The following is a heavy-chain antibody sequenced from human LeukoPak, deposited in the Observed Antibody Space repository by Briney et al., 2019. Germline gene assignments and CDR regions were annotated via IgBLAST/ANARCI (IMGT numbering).Heavy chain of an antibody. CDR1: GGTFSSYA. D-gene: IGHD6-13*01. CDR2: IIPIFGSS. Sequence: SVKVSCKASGGTFSSYAINWVRQAPGQGLEWMGGIIPIFGSSNYAQKFQGRVTITADESTTTAYMELSSLRSEDTAVYYCAKDGAAAGYYYYYYMDVWGKGTTVTVSS. J-gene: IGHJ6*03. V-gene: IGHV1-69*13. CDR3: AKDGAAAGYYYYYYMDV.